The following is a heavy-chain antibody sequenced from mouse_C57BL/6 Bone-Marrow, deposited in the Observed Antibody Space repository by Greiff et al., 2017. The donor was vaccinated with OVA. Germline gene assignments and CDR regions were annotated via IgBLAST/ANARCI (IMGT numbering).Heavy chain of an antibody. V-gene: IGHV5-6*01. D-gene: IGHD5-5*01. CDR3: ARPLPYYYAMDY. J-gene: IGHJ4*01. CDR1: GFTFSSYG. Sequence: EVQLQQSGGDLVKPGGSLKLSCAASGFTFSSYGMSWVRQTPDKRLEWVATISSGGSYTYYPDSVKGRFTISRDNAKNTLYLQMSSLKSEDTAMYYCARPLPYYYAMDYWGQGTSVTVSS. CDR2: ISSGGSYT.